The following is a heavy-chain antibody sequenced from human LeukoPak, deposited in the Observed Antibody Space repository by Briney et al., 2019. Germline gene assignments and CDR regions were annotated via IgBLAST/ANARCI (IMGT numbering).Heavy chain of an antibody. CDR3: AKDLTTGRYYYDSIGFDY. CDR2: ISWNSGSI. Sequence: GGSLRLSCAASGFTFDDYAMHWVRHAPGKGLEWVSGISWNSGSIGYADSVKGRFTISRDNAKNSLYLQMNSLRAEDTALYYCAKDLTTGRYYYDSIGFDYWGQGTLVTVSS. V-gene: IGHV3-9*01. J-gene: IGHJ4*02. CDR1: GFTFDDYA. D-gene: IGHD3-22*01.